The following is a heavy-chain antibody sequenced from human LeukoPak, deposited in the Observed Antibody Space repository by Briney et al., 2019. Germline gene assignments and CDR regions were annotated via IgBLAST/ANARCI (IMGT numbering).Heavy chain of an antibody. Sequence: GGSLRLSCAASGFTFSSYSMTWVRQAPGKGLEWVSSISSSSSYIYYADSVKGRFTISRDNAKNSLYLQMNSLRAEDTAVYYCASWSSSGWYYFDYWGQGTLVTVSS. CDR2: ISSSSSYI. J-gene: IGHJ4*02. CDR3: ASWSSSGWYYFDY. V-gene: IGHV3-21*01. CDR1: GFTFSSYS. D-gene: IGHD6-19*01.